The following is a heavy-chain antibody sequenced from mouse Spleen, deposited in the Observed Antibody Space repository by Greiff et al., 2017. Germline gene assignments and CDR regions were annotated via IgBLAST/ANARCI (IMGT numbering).Heavy chain of an antibody. CDR2: IYPSSGNI. J-gene: IGHJ3*01. Sequence: VKLMQSGAELARPGASVKMSCKASGYTFTSYTMHWVKQRPGQGLEWIGYIYPSSGNIKYNQKFKDKATLTADKSSSTSYKQLSSLTSEDSAVYYCANGVSEQFAYWGQGTLVTVSA. V-gene: IGHV1-4*01. CDR3: ANGVSEQFAY. CDR1: GYTFTSYT.